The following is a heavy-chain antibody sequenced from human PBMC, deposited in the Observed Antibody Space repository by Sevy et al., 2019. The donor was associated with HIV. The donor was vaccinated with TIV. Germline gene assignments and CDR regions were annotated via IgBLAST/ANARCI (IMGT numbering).Heavy chain of an antibody. Sequence: GGSLRLSCAASGFTFSDHYMEWVRQAPGKGLEWVGRSRNKADSYTTEYAASVKGRFTISRDDSKNSLYLQMNSLKTQDTAVYYCTTHTGIAAAGRVFDYWGQGTLVSVSS. CDR1: GFTFSDHY. CDR3: TTHTGIAAAGRVFDY. J-gene: IGHJ4*02. D-gene: IGHD6-13*01. CDR2: SRNKADSYTT. V-gene: IGHV3-72*01.